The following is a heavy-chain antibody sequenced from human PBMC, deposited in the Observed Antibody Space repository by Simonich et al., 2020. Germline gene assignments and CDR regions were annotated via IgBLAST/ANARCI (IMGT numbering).Heavy chain of an antibody. CDR1: GGSFSGYY. Sequence: QVQLQQWGAGLLKPSETLSLTCAVYGGSFSGYYWSWIRQPPGKGLEWIGEINHSRSTNYHPSLKSRVTISVDTSKNQFSLKLSSVTAADTAVYYCARGLRVAAAGTAFQHWGQGTLVTVSS. J-gene: IGHJ1*01. D-gene: IGHD6-13*01. V-gene: IGHV4-34*01. CDR2: INHSRST. CDR3: ARGLRVAAAGTAFQH.